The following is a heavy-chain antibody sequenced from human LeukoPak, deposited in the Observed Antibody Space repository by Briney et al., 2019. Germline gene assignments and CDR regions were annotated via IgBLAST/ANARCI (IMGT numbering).Heavy chain of an antibody. D-gene: IGHD3-22*01. Sequence: PGGSLRPSCAASGFTFSGYWMSWVRQAPGKGLEWVANMNLDGSVKHYVDSAKGRFTISRDNAKNSLYLQMNSLRAEDTALYYCATSDDSSGSDWGQGTLVTVSS. J-gene: IGHJ4*02. CDR2: MNLDGSVK. CDR3: ATSDDSSGSD. V-gene: IGHV3-7*01. CDR1: GFTFSGYW.